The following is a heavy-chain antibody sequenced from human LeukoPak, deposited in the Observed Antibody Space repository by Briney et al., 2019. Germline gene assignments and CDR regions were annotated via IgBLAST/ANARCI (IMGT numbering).Heavy chain of an antibody. V-gene: IGHV3-7*01. D-gene: IGHD3-10*02. Sequence: PGGSLRLSCAASGFSFSNSWMTWVRQAPGKGLQWVANINQDGSEKYFVDSVEGRFTISRDNAKNSLYLHMNSLRAEDTAVYYCAELGITMIGGVWGKGTTVTISS. CDR1: GFSFSNSW. CDR3: AELGITMIGGV. CDR2: INQDGSEK. J-gene: IGHJ6*04.